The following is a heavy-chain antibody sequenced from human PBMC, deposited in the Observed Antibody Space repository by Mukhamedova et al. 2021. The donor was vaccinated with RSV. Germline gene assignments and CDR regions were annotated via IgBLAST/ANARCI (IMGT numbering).Heavy chain of an antibody. Sequence: TWAVAGASMSNTNIHWGWLRQPPEKGLEWIVRIDYRGTTYYNPALRSRVSISIDTSKNQFALKMNFVTAADTAVYYCARITSPGVDP. D-gene: IGHD2-21*01. CDR2: IDYRGTT. CDR3: ARITSPGVDP. CDR1: GASMSNTNIH. V-gene: IGHV4-39*01. J-gene: IGHJ5*02.